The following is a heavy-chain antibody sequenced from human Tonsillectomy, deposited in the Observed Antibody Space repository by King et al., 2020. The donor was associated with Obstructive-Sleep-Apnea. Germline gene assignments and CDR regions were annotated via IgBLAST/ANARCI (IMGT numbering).Heavy chain of an antibody. J-gene: IGHJ4*02. Sequence: EVQLVESGGGLVQPGGSLRLSCAASGFSFSRYALTWVRLAPGKGLQWVSAISGSGGSTYYTNSVKGRFTISRDNSKNPLYLQMSSLRVEDTAMYHCVKDSDYNSGGYNYPEYWGQGTLVTVSS. CDR2: ISGSGGST. V-gene: IGHV3-23*04. CDR1: GFSFSRYA. CDR3: VKDSDYNSGGYNYPEY. D-gene: IGHD3-22*01.